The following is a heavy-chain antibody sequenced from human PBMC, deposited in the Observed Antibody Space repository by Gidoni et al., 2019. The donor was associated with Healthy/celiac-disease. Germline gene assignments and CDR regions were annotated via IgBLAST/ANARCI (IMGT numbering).Heavy chain of an antibody. V-gene: IGHV3-30*01. D-gene: IGHD3-10*02. J-gene: IGHJ4*02. Sequence: QVQLVESGGGVVQPGRSLRLSCAASGFTFSSSALTWVRQAPGKGLEWVAVISYDGSNKYYADSVKGRFTISRDNSKNTLYLQMNSLRAEDTAVYYCAREGVPFYYGRWGEGGPQYYFDYWGQGTLVTVSS. CDR2: ISYDGSNK. CDR3: AREGVPFYYGRWGEGGPQYYFDY. CDR1: GFTFSSSA.